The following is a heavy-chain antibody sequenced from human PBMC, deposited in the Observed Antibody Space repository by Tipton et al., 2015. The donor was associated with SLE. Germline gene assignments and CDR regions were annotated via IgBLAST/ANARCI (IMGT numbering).Heavy chain of an antibody. CDR2: VYYTGTT. CDR1: GDSVYTSSYY. Sequence: TLSLTCTVSGDSVYTSSYYWGWIRQPPGKGLEWIGTVYYTGTTYYNPSLKSRVTMSVDTSENQFSLKLTFVTATDTAVYYCARGVRIAVVKGWYFDLWGRGTLVTVSS. J-gene: IGHJ2*01. D-gene: IGHD6-19*01. V-gene: IGHV4-39*01. CDR3: ARGVRIAVVKGWYFDL.